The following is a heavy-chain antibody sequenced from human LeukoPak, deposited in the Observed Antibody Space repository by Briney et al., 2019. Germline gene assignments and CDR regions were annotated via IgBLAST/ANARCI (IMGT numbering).Heavy chain of an antibody. J-gene: IGHJ4*02. V-gene: IGHV3-23*01. Sequence: GGSLRLSCAASGFTSSSNAMSWVRQAPGKGLEWVSAISGSDAGTYYADSVKGRFTISRDNSKNTLYLQMNSLRAEDAAVYYCAKAPLGRCTGVICYYFDYWGQGTLVTVSS. CDR3: AKAPLGRCTGVICYYFDY. CDR2: ISGSDAGT. D-gene: IGHD2-15*01. CDR1: GFTSSSNA.